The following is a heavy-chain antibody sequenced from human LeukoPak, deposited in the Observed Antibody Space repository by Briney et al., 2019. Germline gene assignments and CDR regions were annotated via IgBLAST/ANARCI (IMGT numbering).Heavy chain of an antibody. CDR2: ISGSGDTT. V-gene: IGHV3-23*01. D-gene: IGHD4-17*01. Sequence: PGGSLRLSCTASGFTFSSYSMSWVRQGPGTGLELVSAISGSGDTTFYADSVKGGFTISRDNSKKTLYLQVNSLRAEDTAVYFCAKELTTERTPGVDSWGQGTLVTVSS. CDR1: GFTFSSYS. CDR3: AKELTTERTPGVDS. J-gene: IGHJ4*02.